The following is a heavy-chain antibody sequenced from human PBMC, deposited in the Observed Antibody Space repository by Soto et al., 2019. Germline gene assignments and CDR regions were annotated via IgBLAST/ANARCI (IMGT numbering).Heavy chain of an antibody. J-gene: IGHJ5*02. CDR2: IYHSGST. V-gene: IGHV4-61*01. Sequence: SETLSLTCTVSGGSVRDGSYYWAWLRQPPGKGLEWIGHIYHSGSTIYNPSLKSRVTISIDTSKSQFSLNLNSMTAADTAVYYCAGYNWNYYFDPWGQGTLVAVSS. CDR1: GGSVRDGSYY. D-gene: IGHD1-7*01. CDR3: AGYNWNYYFDP.